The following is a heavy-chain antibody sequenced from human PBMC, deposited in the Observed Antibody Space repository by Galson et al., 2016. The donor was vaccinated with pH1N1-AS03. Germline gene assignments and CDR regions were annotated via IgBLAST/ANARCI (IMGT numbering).Heavy chain of an antibody. CDR3: ARGGYYWGSGFFDF. Sequence: SETLSLTCSVSGFSISSGHYWGWTRQPPGKGLEWIGNIYHSGSAYYNPSLKSRVTMSVDTSTTQFSLKLASLTSADSAVYFCARGGYYWGSGFFDFWGQGTLVSVSS. CDR2: IYHSGSA. J-gene: IGHJ4*02. CDR1: GFSISSGHY. V-gene: IGHV4-38-2*02. D-gene: IGHD1-26*01.